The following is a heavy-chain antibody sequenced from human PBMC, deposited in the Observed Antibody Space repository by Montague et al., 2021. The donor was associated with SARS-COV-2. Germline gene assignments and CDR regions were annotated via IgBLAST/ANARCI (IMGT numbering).Heavy chain of an antibody. CDR2: IYYSGST. Sequence: SETLSLTCTVSGGSISSSSYYWGWIRQPPGKGLEWIGSIYYSGSTYYNPSLKSRVTISVDTSKNQFSLKLSSVTAADTAVYYCASPGPPYYGSGSSRYFFDYWGQGTLVTVSS. CDR1: GGSISSSSYY. J-gene: IGHJ4*02. V-gene: IGHV4-39*01. CDR3: ASPGPPYYGSGSSRYFFDY. D-gene: IGHD3-10*01.